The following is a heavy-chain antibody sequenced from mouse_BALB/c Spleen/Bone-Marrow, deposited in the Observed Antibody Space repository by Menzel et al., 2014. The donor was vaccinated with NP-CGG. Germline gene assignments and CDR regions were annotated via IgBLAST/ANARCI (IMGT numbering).Heavy chain of an antibody. CDR2: IYPGDGST. D-gene: IGHD2-14*01. Sequence: QVQLQQPGPELVKPGASVKMSCEASGYTFTSYFIHWVKQRPGKGLEWIGWIYPGDGSTKYNEKFKGKTTLTADKSSSTAYMLLSSLTSEDSAIFFCAYYRYDEYFDVWGAGTTVTVSS. J-gene: IGHJ1*01. V-gene: IGHV1S56*01. CDR1: GYTFTSYF. CDR3: AYYRYDEYFDV.